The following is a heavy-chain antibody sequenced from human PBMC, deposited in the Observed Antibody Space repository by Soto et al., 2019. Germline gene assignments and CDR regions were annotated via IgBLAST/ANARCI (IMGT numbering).Heavy chain of an antibody. CDR1: GGSISSSTYY. Sequence: SETLSLTCTVSGGSISSSTYYWGWMRQPPGKGLEWIASFFIGGNTYYNPSLKSRVTISVDTSKNQFSLKLSSVTAADTAVYYCARRWGDYFDYWGQGTLVTVSS. CDR2: FFIGGNT. D-gene: IGHD3-16*01. J-gene: IGHJ4*02. CDR3: ARRWGDYFDY. V-gene: IGHV4-39*07.